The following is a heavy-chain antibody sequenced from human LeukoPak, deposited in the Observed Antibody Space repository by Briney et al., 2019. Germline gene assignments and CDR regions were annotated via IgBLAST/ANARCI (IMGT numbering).Heavy chain of an antibody. V-gene: IGHV1-2*02. Sequence: GASVKVSCKASGYTFTGYYMHWVRQAPGQGLEWVGWINPNSGGTNYAQKFQGRVTVTRDTSISTAYMELSRLRSDDTAVYYCARVFGYCTNGVCYNQCFDYWGRGTLVPVSS. J-gene: IGHJ4*02. D-gene: IGHD2-8*01. CDR2: INPNSGGT. CDR1: GYTFTGYY. CDR3: ARVFGYCTNGVCYNQCFDY.